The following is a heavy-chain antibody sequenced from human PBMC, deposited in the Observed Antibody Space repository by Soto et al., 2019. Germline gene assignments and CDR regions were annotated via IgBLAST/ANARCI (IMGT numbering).Heavy chain of an antibody. Sequence: GGSLRLSCAASGFTFSNYWINWVRQAPGEGLEWVANINEHGSEMHYVDSVKGRFTISRDNAKNSVYLQMDSLRAEDTAVYYCLSFWTDSWGQGSLVTVSS. D-gene: IGHD1-1*01. CDR2: INEHGSEM. J-gene: IGHJ4*02. CDR1: GFTFSNYW. CDR3: LSFWTDS. V-gene: IGHV3-7*03.